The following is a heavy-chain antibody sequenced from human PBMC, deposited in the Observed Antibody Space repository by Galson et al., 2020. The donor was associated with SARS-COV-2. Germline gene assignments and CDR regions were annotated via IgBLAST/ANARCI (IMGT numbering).Heavy chain of an antibody. CDR2: IYYSGST. CDR3: ASNLIVGAID. D-gene: IGHD1-26*01. Sequence: SETLSLTCTVSGCSISSSSYYWGWMRQPPGQGLVWIGSIYYSGSTYYNPSIKSRVTISVDTSKNQFSLKLSSVTAADTAVYYCASNLIVGAIDWGQGTLVTVSS. V-gene: IGHV4-39*01. J-gene: IGHJ4*02. CDR1: GCSISSSSYY.